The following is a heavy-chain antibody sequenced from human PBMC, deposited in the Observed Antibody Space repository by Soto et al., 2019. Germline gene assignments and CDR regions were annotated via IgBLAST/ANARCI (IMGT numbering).Heavy chain of an antibody. CDR3: ARAEEGSIVATIRLQRYYYYMDV. Sequence: GGSLRLSCAASGFTFSSYGMHWVRQAPGKGLEWVAVIWYDGSNKYYADSVKGGFTISRDNSKNTLYLQMNSLRAEDTAVYYCARAEEGSIVATIRLQRYYYYMDVWGKGTTVTVSS. V-gene: IGHV3-33*01. CDR1: GFTFSSYG. CDR2: IWYDGSNK. D-gene: IGHD5-12*01. J-gene: IGHJ6*03.